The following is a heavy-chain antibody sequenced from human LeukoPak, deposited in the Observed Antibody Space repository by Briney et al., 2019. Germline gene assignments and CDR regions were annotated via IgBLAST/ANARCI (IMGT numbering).Heavy chain of an antibody. CDR3: ARVRGRYGYGSFDH. J-gene: IGHJ4*02. V-gene: IGHV1-69*13. D-gene: IGHD5-12*01. Sequence: SVKVSCKASGGTFSSYAIGWVRQAPGRGLEWVGGIIPIFGTSNYAQKFQGRVTVTADESTSTAYMELSSLRSEDTDVYYCARVRGRYGYGSFDHWGQGTLVTVSS. CDR2: IIPIFGTS. CDR1: GGTFSSYA.